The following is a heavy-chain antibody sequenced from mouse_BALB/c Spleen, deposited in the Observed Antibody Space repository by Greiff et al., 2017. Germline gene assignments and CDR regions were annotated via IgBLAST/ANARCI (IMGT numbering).Heavy chain of an antibody. V-gene: IGHV5-6-5*01. CDR1: GFTFSSYA. D-gene: IGHD1-1*01. J-gene: IGHJ2*01. Sequence: DVMLVESGGGLVKPGGSLKLSCAASGFTFSSYAMSWVRQTPEKRLEWVASISSGGSTYYPDSVKGRFTISRDNARNILYLQMSSLRSEDTAMYYCARVYYGSSYHYWGQGTTLTVSS. CDR2: ISSGGST. CDR3: ARVYYGSSYHY.